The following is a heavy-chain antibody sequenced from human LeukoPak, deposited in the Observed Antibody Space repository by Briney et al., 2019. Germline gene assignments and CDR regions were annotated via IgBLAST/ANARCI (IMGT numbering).Heavy chain of an antibody. D-gene: IGHD6-13*01. Sequence: PGGSLRLSCAASGFTFRKYWLHWVRQAPGKGLVWVSRINPDDGSTSYADSVKGRFTISRDNAKNSLYLQMNSLRAEDTALYYCAKDIDSALIAAAGFDYWGQGTLVTVSS. CDR2: INPDDGST. CDR1: GFTFRKYW. V-gene: IGHV3-74*01. J-gene: IGHJ4*02. CDR3: AKDIDSALIAAAGFDY.